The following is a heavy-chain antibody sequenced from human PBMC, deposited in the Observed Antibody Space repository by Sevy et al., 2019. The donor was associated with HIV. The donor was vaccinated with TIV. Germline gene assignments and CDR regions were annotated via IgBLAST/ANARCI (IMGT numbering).Heavy chain of an antibody. CDR1: KFPFRSNG. Sequence: GGSLRLSCVASKFPFRSNGFHWVRQPPGKGLEWLSYINFDGSDRKYADSVKGRFTVSRDNSKNTFYLQMNSLRAEDTAVYYCAKDLRVVIPAAMQPADLWGQGTLVTVSS. CDR2: INFDGSDR. V-gene: IGHV3-30*02. D-gene: IGHD2-2*01. CDR3: AKDLRVVIPAAMQPADL. J-gene: IGHJ5*02.